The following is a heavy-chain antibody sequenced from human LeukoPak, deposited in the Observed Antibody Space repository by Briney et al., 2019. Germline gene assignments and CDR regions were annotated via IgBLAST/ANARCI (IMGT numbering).Heavy chain of an antibody. V-gene: IGHV3-30*18. D-gene: IGHD3-10*01. CDR2: ISYDGSNT. CDR3: ANENYYGSGSYADH. Sequence: GGSLRLSCAASGFTFNNYGMHWVRQAPGKGLEWVAIISYDGSNTYYADSVKGRFTISRDNSRNTLYLQMNSLRAEDTAVYYCANENYYGSGSYADHWGQGTLVTVSS. CDR1: GFTFNNYG. J-gene: IGHJ4*02.